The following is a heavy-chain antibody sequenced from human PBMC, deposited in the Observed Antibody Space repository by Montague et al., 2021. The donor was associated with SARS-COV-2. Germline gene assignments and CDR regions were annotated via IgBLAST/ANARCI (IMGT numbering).Heavy chain of an antibody. D-gene: IGHD5-24*01. CDR3: ARVSVEMATMGVYYYYGMDV. J-gene: IGHJ6*02. Sequence: TLSLTCTVSGGPISSGGYYWSWIRQHPGKGLEWIGYIYYSGSTYYNPSLKSRVTISVDTSKNQLSLKLSSVTAADTAVYYCARVSVEMATMGVYYYYGMDVWGQGTTVTVSS. CDR2: IYYSGST. V-gene: IGHV4-31*03. CDR1: GGPISSGGYY.